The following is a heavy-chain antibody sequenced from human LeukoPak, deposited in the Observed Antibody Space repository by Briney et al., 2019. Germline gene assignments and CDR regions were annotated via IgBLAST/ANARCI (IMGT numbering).Heavy chain of an antibody. J-gene: IGHJ4*02. D-gene: IGHD2-15*01. CDR3: VRHSRVVAFDY. CDR2: IYYTGNT. Sequence: SETLSLTCTVSGVSISNHYSSWIRQPPGKGLEWIGYIYYTGNTNYNPSLKSRVTILEDISKNQVSLRLSSVTAADTAVYYCVRHSRVVAFDYWGQGNLVTVSS. V-gene: IGHV4-59*08. CDR1: GVSISNHY.